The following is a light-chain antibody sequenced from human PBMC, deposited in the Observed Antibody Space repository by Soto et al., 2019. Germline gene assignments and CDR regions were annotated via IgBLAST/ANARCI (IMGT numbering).Light chain of an antibody. CDR2: GAS. J-gene: IGKJ1*01. CDR3: QQYGSSPRT. V-gene: IGKV3-20*01. Sequence: ETVMTQSPATLSVSPVERATLSCGSSQSVSSSYLAWYQQKPGQAPRLLIYGASSRATGIPDRFSGSGSGTDFTLTISRLEPEDFAVYYCQQYGSSPRTFGQGTKVDIK. CDR1: QSVSSSY.